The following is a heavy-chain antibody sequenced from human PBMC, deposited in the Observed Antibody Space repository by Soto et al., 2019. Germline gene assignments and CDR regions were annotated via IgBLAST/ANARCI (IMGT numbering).Heavy chain of an antibody. D-gene: IGHD6-13*01. CDR3: ARVAYSSSWYRTQYNSFDP. V-gene: IGHV5-10-1*01. CDR1: GYSFTSYW. J-gene: IGHJ5*02. Sequence: GESLKISCKGSGYSFTSYWISWVRQMPGKGLEWMGRIDPSDSYTNYSPSFQGHVTISADKSISTAYLQWSSLKASDTAMYYCARVAYSSSWYRTQYNSFDPWGQGTMVTVSS. CDR2: IDPSDSYT.